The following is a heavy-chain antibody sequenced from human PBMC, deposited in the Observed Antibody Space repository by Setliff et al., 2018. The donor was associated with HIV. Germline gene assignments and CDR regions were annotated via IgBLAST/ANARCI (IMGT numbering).Heavy chain of an antibody. J-gene: IGHJ4*02. CDR1: GYTFTAHH. CDR3: ARVVDRDYDFWSAYEY. Sequence: ASVKVSCKSSGYTFTAHHIHWVRQAPGQGPEWMGWIIPKSGETSYAEKFRGRVTMTRDTSLSTAYMELSWLTSDDTAVYYCARVVDRDYDFWSAYEYWGQGTLVTVSS. D-gene: IGHD3-3*01. CDR2: IIPKSGET. V-gene: IGHV1-2*02.